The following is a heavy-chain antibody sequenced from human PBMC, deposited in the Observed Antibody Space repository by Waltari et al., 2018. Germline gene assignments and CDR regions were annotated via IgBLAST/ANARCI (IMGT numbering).Heavy chain of an antibody. CDR2: IYHSGST. CDR3: ARVTFSGLDY. D-gene: IGHD6-19*01. V-gene: IGHV4-38-2*02. J-gene: IGHJ4*02. Sequence: QVQLQESGPGLVKPSETLSLTCTVSGYSISSGYYWGWIRQPPGKGLEWIGSIYHSGSTYYNPSLKSRVTISVDTSKNQFSLKLSSVTAADTAVYYCARVTFSGLDYWGQGTLVTVSS. CDR1: GYSISSGYY.